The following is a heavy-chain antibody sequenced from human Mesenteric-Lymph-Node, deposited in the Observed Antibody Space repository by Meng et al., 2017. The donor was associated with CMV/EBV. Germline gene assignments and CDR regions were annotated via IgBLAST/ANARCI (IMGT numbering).Heavy chain of an antibody. CDR1: GYRFTSYW. Sequence: NGSGYRFTSYWISWVRQMPGRGLEWVGRVDPSDSYTSYSPSFQGHVTISADKSISTAYLQWSSLKASDTAMYYCARDCGGNYDYFDYWGQGTLVTVSS. D-gene: IGHD4-23*01. J-gene: IGHJ4*02. CDR3: ARDCGGNYDYFDY. CDR2: VDPSDSYT. V-gene: IGHV5-10-1*01.